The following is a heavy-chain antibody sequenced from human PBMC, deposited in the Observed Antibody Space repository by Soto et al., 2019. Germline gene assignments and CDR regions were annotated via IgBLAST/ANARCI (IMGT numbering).Heavy chain of an antibody. CDR2: ISPGDSNT. D-gene: IGHD3-22*01. CDR3: PGQAYKRGWRTYLAF. CDR1: WGDFVDIDYW. J-gene: IGHJ6*01. V-gene: IGHV5-51*01. Sequence: LKISCKAAWGDFVDIDYWIAWVRQMPGKGLEWMGGISPGDSNTRYSPSFQGQFTFSADNSLNTAYLQWNTLRASDTAIYYFPGQAYKRGWRTYLAFWGKGSSDPVS.